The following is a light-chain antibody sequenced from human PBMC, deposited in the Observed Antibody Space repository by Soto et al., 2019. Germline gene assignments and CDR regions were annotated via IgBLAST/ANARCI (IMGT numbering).Light chain of an antibody. CDR2: DAS. V-gene: IGKV3-11*01. Sequence: EIVLTQSPATLPLYPGERATLSCRASQSVSSYLAWYQQKPGQAPRLLIYDASNRATGIPARFSGSGSGTDFTLTISSLEPEDFAVYYCQQRSNWPLITFGQGTRLEIK. CDR3: QQRSNWPLIT. CDR1: QSVSSY. J-gene: IGKJ5*01.